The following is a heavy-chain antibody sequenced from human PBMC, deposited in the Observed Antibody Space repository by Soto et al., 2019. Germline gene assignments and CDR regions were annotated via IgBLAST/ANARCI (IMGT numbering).Heavy chain of an antibody. Sequence: QVQLQESGPGLVKPSQTLSLTCTVSGASINSGGYYWSWIRQLPGKGLEWIGYIYFRGSTYYNPSLESRATISLDTSQNQFSLKLSSVTAADTAVYYFASGNAWEVLLAYWGQGPLVTVSS. CDR1: GASINSGGYY. CDR3: ASGNAWEVLLAY. CDR2: IYFRGST. V-gene: IGHV4-31*03. J-gene: IGHJ4*02. D-gene: IGHD1-26*01.